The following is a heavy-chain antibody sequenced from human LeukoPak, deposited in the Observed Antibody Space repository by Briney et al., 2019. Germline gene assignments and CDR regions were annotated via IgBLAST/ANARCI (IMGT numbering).Heavy chain of an antibody. CDR2: IYYSGST. CDR3: ARHGYPD. Sequence: AGGSLRLSCAASGFTVSSYYWSWIRQPPGKGLEWIGYIYYSGSTNYNPSLRSRVTISVDTSKNQFSLKLSSVTAADTAVYYCARHGYPDWGQGTLVTVSS. V-gene: IGHV4-59*08. J-gene: IGHJ4*02. D-gene: IGHD1-1*01. CDR1: GFTVSSYY.